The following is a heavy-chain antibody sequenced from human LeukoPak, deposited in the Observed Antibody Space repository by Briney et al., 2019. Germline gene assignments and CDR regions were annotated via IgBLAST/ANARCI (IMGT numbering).Heavy chain of an antibody. CDR2: IYYSGST. CDR1: GGSISSGDYY. V-gene: IGHV4-30-4*08. J-gene: IGHJ3*02. D-gene: IGHD2-8*01. Sequence: PSETLSLTCTVSGGSISSGDYYWSWIRQPPGKGLEWIGYIYYSGSTYYNPSLKSRVTISVDTSKNQFSLKLSSVTAADTAVYYCARAYDCTNGVCYFYALDIWGQGIMVTVSS. CDR3: ARAYDCTNGVCYFYALDI.